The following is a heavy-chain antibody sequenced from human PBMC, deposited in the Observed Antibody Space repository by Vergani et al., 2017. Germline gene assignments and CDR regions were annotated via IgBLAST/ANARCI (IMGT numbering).Heavy chain of an antibody. CDR2: IYTSGST. V-gene: IGHV4-4*07. Sequence: QVQLQESGPGLVKPSETLSLTCTVSGGSISSYYWSWIRQPAGKGLEWIGRIYTSGSTNYNPSLKSRVTMSVDTSKNQFSLKLSSVTAADTAVYYCASVGGLGYCSGGSCYASHYYYYGMDVWGQGTTVTVSS. D-gene: IGHD2-15*01. CDR1: GGSISSYY. CDR3: ASVGGLGYCSGGSCYASHYYYYGMDV. J-gene: IGHJ6*02.